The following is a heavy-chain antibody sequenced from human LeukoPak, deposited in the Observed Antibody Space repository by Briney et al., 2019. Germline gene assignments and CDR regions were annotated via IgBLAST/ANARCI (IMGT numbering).Heavy chain of an antibody. CDR2: IYYSGST. CDR1: GGSISSGGYY. Sequence: PSETLSLTCTVSGGSISSGGYYGSWIRQHPGKGLEWIGYIYYSGSTYYNPSLKSRVTISVDTSKNQFSLKLSSVTAADTAVYYCASNYYDILTGYPYGMDVWGQGTTVTVSS. J-gene: IGHJ6*02. V-gene: IGHV4-31*03. D-gene: IGHD3-9*01. CDR3: ASNYYDILTGYPYGMDV.